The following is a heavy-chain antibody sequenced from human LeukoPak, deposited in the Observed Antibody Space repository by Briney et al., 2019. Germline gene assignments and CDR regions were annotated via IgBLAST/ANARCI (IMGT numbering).Heavy chain of an antibody. CDR1: GGSISSYY. D-gene: IGHD6-19*01. CDR3: AAGSGWYYY. CDR2: IYYSVST. Sequence: PSETLSLTCTFSGGSISSYYWSCIRQPPGKGLEWIGYIYYSVSTNYNPSLKSRVTISVETSKNQFSLKLSSVTAADTAVYYCAAGSGWYYYWGQGTLVTVSS. J-gene: IGHJ4*02. V-gene: IGHV4-59*01.